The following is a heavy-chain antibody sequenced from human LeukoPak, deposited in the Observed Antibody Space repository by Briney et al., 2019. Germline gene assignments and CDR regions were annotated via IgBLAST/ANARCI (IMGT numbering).Heavy chain of an antibody. CDR3: ARDDYYDSSGASVFYGMDV. CDR2: INPNSGGT. V-gene: IGHV1-2*02. CDR1: GYTFTGYY. J-gene: IGHJ6*02. Sequence: ASVKVSCKASGYTFTGYYMHWVRQAPGQGLEWMGWINPNSGGTNYAQKFQGRVTMTRDTSISTAYMELSRPRSDDTAVYYCARDDYYDSSGASVFYGMDVWGQGTTVTVSS. D-gene: IGHD3-22*01.